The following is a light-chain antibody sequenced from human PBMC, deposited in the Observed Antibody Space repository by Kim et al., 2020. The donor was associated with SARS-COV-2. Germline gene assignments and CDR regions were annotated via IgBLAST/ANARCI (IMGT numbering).Light chain of an antibody. V-gene: IGKV3-15*01. CDR1: QSVSSN. CDR2: GAS. CDR3: QQYNNWPGT. Sequence: EIVMTQSPATLSVSPGERATLSCRASQSVSSNLAWYQQKPGQAPRLLINGASTRATGIPARFSGSGSGTDFTLTISSLQSEDFAVYYCQQYNNWPGTFGQGTKMYIK. J-gene: IGKJ1*01.